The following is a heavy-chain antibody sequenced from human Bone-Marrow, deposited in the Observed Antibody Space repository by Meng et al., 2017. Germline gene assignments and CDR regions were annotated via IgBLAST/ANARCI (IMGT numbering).Heavy chain of an antibody. CDR1: GYNFPDYY. CDR3: ARDRGYDSSGYYGY. V-gene: IGHV1-2*06. J-gene: IGHJ4*02. D-gene: IGHD3-22*01. Sequence: QVQLGQSGAGVKKPWAPVKVSCKPSGYNFPDYYIHWVRRAPGQGLEWMGRINPNSGGTNYAQKFQGRVTMTRDTSISTAYMELSRLRSDDTAVYYCARDRGYDSSGYYGYWGQGTLVTVSS. CDR2: INPNSGGT.